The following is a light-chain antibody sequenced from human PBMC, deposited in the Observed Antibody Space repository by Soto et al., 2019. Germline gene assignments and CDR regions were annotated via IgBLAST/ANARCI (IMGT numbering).Light chain of an antibody. Sequence: QSYLTKPPSVSSAPGQKVTISCSGSSSNIGGNSVSWYQELPGTAPKLLIYDDNKRPSGIPDRFSGSKSGTPATLGITGFQTGDEADYYCGSWDSSLSAYVFGPGTKVTVL. CDR3: GSWDSSLSAYV. V-gene: IGLV1-51*01. CDR2: DDN. J-gene: IGLJ1*01. CDR1: SSNIGGNS.